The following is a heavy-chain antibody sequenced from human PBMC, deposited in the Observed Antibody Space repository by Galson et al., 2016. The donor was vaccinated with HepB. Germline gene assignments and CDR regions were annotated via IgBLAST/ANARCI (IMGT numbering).Heavy chain of an antibody. V-gene: IGHV1-18*01. D-gene: IGHD1-14*01. CDR1: GYTFTRYG. J-gene: IGHJ3*02. Sequence: SVKVSRKASGYTFTRYGISWVRQAPGQGFEWMGWFSAYNGNANYAQNFQDRVTLTTDTSSNTAYMELRSLRSDDTAVYYCASPRKDRAFDTWGQGTMVTVSP. CDR3: ASPRKDRAFDT. CDR2: FSAYNGNA.